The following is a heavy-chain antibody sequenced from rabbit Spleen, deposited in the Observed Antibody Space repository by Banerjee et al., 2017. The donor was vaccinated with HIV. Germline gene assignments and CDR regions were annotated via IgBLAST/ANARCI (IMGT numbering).Heavy chain of an antibody. CDR2: IYTGSGGT. Sequence: QEQLEESGGDLVKPEGSLTLTCTASGFTISSSYWICWVRQVPGKGLEWIGAIYTGSGGTDYAKWVNGRFTISSDNAQYTVDLQMNSLTAADTATYFCARYYIFYGMDLWGPGTLVTVS. V-gene: IGHV1S45*01. D-gene: IGHD1-1*01. J-gene: IGHJ6*01. CDR1: GFTISSSYW. CDR3: ARYYIFYGMDL.